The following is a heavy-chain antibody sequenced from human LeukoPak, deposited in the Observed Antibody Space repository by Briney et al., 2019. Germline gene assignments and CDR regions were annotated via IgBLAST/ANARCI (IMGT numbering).Heavy chain of an antibody. CDR1: GGSISSYY. V-gene: IGHV4-59*12. Sequence: PSETLSLTCTVSGGSISSYYWSWIRQPPGKGLEWIGYIYYSGSTYYNPSLKSRVTISVDTSKNQFSLKLSSVTAADTAVYYCARDRAQKSGYYYYGMDVWGQGTTVTVSS. J-gene: IGHJ6*02. CDR2: IYYSGST. CDR3: ARDRAQKSGYYYYGMDV.